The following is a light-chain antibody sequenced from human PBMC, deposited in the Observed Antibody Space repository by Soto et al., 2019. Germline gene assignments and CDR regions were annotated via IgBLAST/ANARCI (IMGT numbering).Light chain of an antibody. CDR3: SSYAGSNNLGV. Sequence: QSALTQPPSASGSPGQSVTISCTGTSSDVGGYNYVSWYQQHPGRAPKLMIYEVNKRPSGVPDRFSGSKSGNTASLTVSGLQAEDEPDYYCSSYAGSNNLGVFGGGTKLTVL. CDR1: SSDVGGYNY. V-gene: IGLV2-8*01. CDR2: EVN. J-gene: IGLJ2*01.